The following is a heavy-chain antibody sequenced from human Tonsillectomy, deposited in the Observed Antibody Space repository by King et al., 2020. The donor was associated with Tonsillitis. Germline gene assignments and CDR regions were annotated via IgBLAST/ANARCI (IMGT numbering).Heavy chain of an antibody. CDR3: ARARSITGTSPSAY. CDR1: GGSFNTYD. Sequence: QLVQSGAEVKKPGSSVKVSCKASGGSFNTYDINWVRQAPGQGLEWMGRIVPILGTPTYAQEFQDRVTINADKSTDTTYMERSSLTSEDTDLYFCARARSITGTSPSAYWGQGTLVTVSS. D-gene: IGHD5-24*01. V-gene: IGHV1-69*04. J-gene: IGHJ4*02. CDR2: IVPILGTP.